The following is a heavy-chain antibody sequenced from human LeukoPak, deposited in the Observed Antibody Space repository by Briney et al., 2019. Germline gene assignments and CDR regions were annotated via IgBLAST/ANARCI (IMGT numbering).Heavy chain of an antibody. CDR3: AKDLSYYDIEGIDY. V-gene: IGHV3-9*01. J-gene: IGHJ4*02. CDR2: ISWNSGSI. CDR1: GFTFDDYA. Sequence: PGGSLRLSCAASGFTFDDYAMHWVRQAPGKGLEWVSGISWNSGSIGYADSVKGRFTISRDNAKNSLYLQMNSLRAEDTALYYCAKDLSYYDIEGIDYWGQGTLVTVSS. D-gene: IGHD3-22*01.